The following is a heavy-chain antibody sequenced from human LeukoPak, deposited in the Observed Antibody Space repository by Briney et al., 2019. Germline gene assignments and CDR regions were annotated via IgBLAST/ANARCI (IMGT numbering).Heavy chain of an antibody. Sequence: SETLSLTCTVSDGSISSGGYYWSWIRQHPGKGLEWIGDIYYSGSTYYNPSLKSRVTISVDTSKNQFSPKLSSVAAADTAVYYCARTSYDWDYYYYMDVWGKGTTVTVSS. CDR2: IYYSGST. CDR1: DGSISSGGYY. J-gene: IGHJ6*03. D-gene: IGHD5-12*01. V-gene: IGHV4-31*03. CDR3: ARTSYDWDYYYYMDV.